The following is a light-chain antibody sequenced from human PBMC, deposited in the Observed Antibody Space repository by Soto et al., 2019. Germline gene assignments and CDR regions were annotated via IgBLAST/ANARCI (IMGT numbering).Light chain of an antibody. CDR2: DAS. J-gene: IGKJ4*01. Sequence: DIQMTQSPSSLSASVGDRVTITCQASQDISNYLNWYQQKPGKAPKLLIYDASNLETGVPSRFSGSGSGTDFTFTISSLQPEDIATYYCQQYDNPHLTFGGGTKVDIK. CDR1: QDISNY. CDR3: QQYDNPHLT. V-gene: IGKV1-33*01.